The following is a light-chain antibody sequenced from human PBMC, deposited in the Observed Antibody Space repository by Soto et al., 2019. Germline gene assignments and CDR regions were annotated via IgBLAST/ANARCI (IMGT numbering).Light chain of an antibody. CDR2: WAS. CDR1: QSVLYSSNNKNY. CDR3: HQYYSSPWT. Sequence: DIVMTQSPDSLAVSLGERATINCKSSQSVLYSSNNKNYLAWYQQKPGQPPKLLIYWASTRESGVPDRFSGSGSGTDFTLTISSLQAEDVAVYYGHQYYSSPWTFGQGTNVESK. V-gene: IGKV4-1*01. J-gene: IGKJ1*01.